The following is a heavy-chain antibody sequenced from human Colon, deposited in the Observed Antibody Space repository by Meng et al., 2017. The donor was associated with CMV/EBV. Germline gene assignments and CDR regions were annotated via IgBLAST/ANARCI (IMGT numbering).Heavy chain of an antibody. V-gene: IGHV1-2*02. CDR3: ARFYGSGSFYFDY. CDR2: INPNSGGT. CDR1: GSTFTGYY. D-gene: IGHD3-10*01. Sequence: ASAKVSCKASGSTFTGYYMHWVRQAPGQGLEWMGWINPNSGGTNYAQKFQGRVTMTRDTSISTAYMELSRLRSDDTAVYYCARFYGSGSFYFDYWGQGTLVTVSS. J-gene: IGHJ4*02.